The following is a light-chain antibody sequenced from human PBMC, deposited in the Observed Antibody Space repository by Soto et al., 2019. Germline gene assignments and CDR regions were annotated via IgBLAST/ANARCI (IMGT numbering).Light chain of an antibody. CDR1: QGIDTY. CDR2: AES. CDR3: QHYNGYPQT. Sequence: DIQMTQSPSSLSASVGDRVTITCRASQGIDTYLAWFQQKPGKAPKTLIYAESSLHSGVPSRFSGSGFGTDFTLTISSLQPEDFATYYCQHYNGYPQTFGQGTRLDIK. J-gene: IGKJ5*01. V-gene: IGKV1-16*01.